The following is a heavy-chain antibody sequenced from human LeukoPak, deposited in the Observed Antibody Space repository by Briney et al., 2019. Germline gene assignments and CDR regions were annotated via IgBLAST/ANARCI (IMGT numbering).Heavy chain of an antibody. D-gene: IGHD3-22*01. Sequence: PSETLSLTCTVSGGSISSGDYYWSWIRQPPGKGLEWIVYIYYSGSTYYNPSLKSRVTISVDTSKNQFSLKLSSVTAADTAVYYCARGGRSGYPTDNWFDPWGQGTLVTVSS. CDR1: GGSISSGDYY. V-gene: IGHV4-30-4*01. J-gene: IGHJ5*02. CDR3: ARGGRSGYPTDNWFDP. CDR2: IYYSGST.